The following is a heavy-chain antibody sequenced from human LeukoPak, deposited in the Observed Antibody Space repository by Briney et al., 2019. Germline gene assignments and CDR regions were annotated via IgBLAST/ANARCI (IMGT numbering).Heavy chain of an antibody. Sequence: PSETLSLTCAVSAGSISSSSHHWGWVRQAPGKGLEWVANIKQDETEKFYLGSVKGRFTISRDNAKNSLYLQMNSLRVEDTALYYCVRLGSTSPGNWYKLFDQWGQGTLVTVSS. CDR2: IKQDETEK. D-gene: IGHD2-2*01. J-gene: IGHJ4*02. CDR1: AGSISSSSHH. V-gene: IGHV3-7*03. CDR3: VRLGSTSPGNWYKLFDQ.